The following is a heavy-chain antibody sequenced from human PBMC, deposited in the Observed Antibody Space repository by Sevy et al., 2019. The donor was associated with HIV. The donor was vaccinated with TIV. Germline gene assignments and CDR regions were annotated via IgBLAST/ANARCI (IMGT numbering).Heavy chain of an antibody. V-gene: IGHV3-23*01. D-gene: IGHD3-10*01. CDR3: AKGWGDPLDYGSFDI. J-gene: IGHJ3*02. CDR2: ISGSGGST. CDR1: GFTFSSYA. Sequence: GGSLRLSCAASGFTFSSYAMSWVRQAPGKGLEWVSAISGSGGSTYYADSVKGRFTISRDNSKKTLYLQMNSLRAEDTAVYYCAKGWGDPLDYGSFDIWGQGTMVTVSS.